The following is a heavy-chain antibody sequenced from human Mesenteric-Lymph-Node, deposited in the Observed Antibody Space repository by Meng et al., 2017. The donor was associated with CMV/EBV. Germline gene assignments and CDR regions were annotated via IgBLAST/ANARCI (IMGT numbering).Heavy chain of an antibody. CDR3: ARDRPDRYCSSTSCYLVYYGMDV. V-gene: IGHV3-23*01. D-gene: IGHD2-2*01. CDR1: GFSFTNYV. J-gene: IGHJ6*02. CDR2: IRGSGGST. Sequence: GGSLRLSCAASGFSFTNYVMSWVRRAPGVSAIRGSGGSTYYADSVKGRLTISRDNSKNTLYLQMNSLRAEDTAVYYCARDRPDRYCSSTSCYLVYYGMDVWGQGTTVTVSS.